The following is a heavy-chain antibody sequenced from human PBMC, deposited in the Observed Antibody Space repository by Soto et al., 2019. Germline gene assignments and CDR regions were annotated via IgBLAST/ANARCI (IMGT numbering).Heavy chain of an antibody. D-gene: IGHD2-15*01. CDR2: ISSSSYI. V-gene: IGHV3-21*01. CDR3: ARSYCSGGSCLPPPFDY. CDR1: GFTFSSYS. J-gene: IGHJ4*02. Sequence: PGGSLRLSCAASGFTFSSYSMNWVRQAPGKGLEWVSSISSSSYIYYADSVKGRFTISRDNAKNSLYLQMNSLRAEDTAVYYCARSYCSGGSCLPPPFDYWGQGTLVTVSS.